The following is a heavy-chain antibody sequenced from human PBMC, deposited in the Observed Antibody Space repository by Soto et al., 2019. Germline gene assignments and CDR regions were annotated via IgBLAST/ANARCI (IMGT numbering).Heavy chain of an antibody. Sequence: ESVGGLVQPGGSLRLSCAASGFTFSSYAMSWVRQAPGKGLEWVSSISGRGGNTYYADSVKGRFTISRDNSKNTLYLQMNSLRVEDTAVYYCAKERTVTTADFDYWGQGTLVTVSS. J-gene: IGHJ4*02. CDR1: GFTFSSYA. CDR2: ISGRGGNT. D-gene: IGHD4-4*01. CDR3: AKERTVTTADFDY. V-gene: IGHV3-23*01.